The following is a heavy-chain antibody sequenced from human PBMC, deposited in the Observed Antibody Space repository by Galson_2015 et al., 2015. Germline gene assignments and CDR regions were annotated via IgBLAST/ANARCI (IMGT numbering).Heavy chain of an antibody. J-gene: IGHJ4*02. D-gene: IGHD3-10*01. CDR3: ARAFYGSGSHYGDY. CDR1: GYSFATHW. V-gene: IGHV5-51*01. Sequence: QSGAEVKKSGEFLQISCKGSGYSFATHWIAWVCQMPGKGLEWMGVIYPGDSDTRYSPSFQGQVTISVDKSISTAYLQWSSLKASDTAMYYCARAFYGSGSHYGDYWGQGTLVTVSS. CDR2: IYPGDSDT.